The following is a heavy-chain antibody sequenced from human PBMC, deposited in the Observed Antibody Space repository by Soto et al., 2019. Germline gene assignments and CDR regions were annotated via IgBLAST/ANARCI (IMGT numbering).Heavy chain of an antibody. V-gene: IGHV3-23*01. CDR1: GFTFTTYA. Sequence: EVQLLESGGGLVQPGGSLRLSCAASGFTFTTYAMNWGRQAPGKGLESVSAISGSGGSTYYADSVKGRFTISRDNSKNTLYLQMNGLRAEDTAVYYCHGPLNQTNRGYYYGLDVWGPGTTVTVSS. J-gene: IGHJ6*02. CDR2: ISGSGGST. CDR3: HGPLNQTNRGYYYGLDV.